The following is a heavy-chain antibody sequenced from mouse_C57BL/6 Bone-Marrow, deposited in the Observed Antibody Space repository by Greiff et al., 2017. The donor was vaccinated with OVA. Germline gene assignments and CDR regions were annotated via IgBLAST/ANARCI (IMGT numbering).Heavy chain of an antibody. CDR2: ISDGGSYT. Sequence: EVKLMESGGGLVKPGGSLKLSCAASGFTFSSYAMSWVRQTPEKRLEWVATISDGGSYTYYPDNVKGRFTISRDNAKNNLYLQMSHLKSEDTAMYYCARAYGSLGYFDYWGQGTTLTVSS. D-gene: IGHD1-1*01. V-gene: IGHV5-4*03. J-gene: IGHJ2*01. CDR3: ARAYGSLGYFDY. CDR1: GFTFSSYA.